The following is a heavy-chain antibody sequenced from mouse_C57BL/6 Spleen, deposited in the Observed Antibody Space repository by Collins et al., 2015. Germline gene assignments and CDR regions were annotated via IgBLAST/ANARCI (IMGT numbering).Heavy chain of an antibody. V-gene: IGHV5-17*02. D-gene: IGHD2-1*01. J-gene: IGHJ2*01. Sequence: DVQLVESGGGLVQPGGSRKLSCAASGFTFSSFGMHWVRQAPEKGLEWVAYISRGSSTIYYADTVKGRFTISRDNPKNTLFLQMTSLRSEDTAMYYCARTDGNYPFDYWGQGTTLTVSS. CDR1: GFTFSSFG. CDR2: ISRGSSTI. CDR3: ARTDGNYPFDY.